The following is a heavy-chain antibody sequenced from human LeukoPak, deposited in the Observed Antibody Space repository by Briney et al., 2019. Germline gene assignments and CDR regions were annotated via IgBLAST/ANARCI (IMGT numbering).Heavy chain of an antibody. Sequence: SSETLSLTCTVSGGSISSYYWSWIRQPPGKGLEWIGYIYYSGSTNYNPSLKSRVTISVDTSKNQFSLKLSSVTAADTAVYYCARLGYCSGGSCGDELDYWGQGTLVTVSS. CDR2: IYYSGST. V-gene: IGHV4-59*08. CDR1: GGSISSYY. CDR3: ARLGYCSGGSCGDELDY. J-gene: IGHJ4*02. D-gene: IGHD2-15*01.